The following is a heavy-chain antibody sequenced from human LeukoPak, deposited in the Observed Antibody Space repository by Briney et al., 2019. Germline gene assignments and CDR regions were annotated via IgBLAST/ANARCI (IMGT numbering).Heavy chain of an antibody. CDR2: IIPILGIA. V-gene: IGHV1-69*04. CDR1: GGTFSSYA. D-gene: IGHD3-22*01. CDR3: ARDVPNYIVVVTGMDV. J-gene: IGHJ6*02. Sequence: ASVTVSCTASGGTFSSYAISWVRQAPGQGLEWMGRIIPILGIANYAQKFQGRVTITADKSTSTAYMELSSLRSEDTAVYYCARDVPNYIVVVTGMDVWGQGTTVTVSS.